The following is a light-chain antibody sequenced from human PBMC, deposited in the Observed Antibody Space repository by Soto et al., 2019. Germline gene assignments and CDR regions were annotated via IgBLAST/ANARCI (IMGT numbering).Light chain of an antibody. Sequence: EIVMTQSPATLSLSPGERATFSCRASQSVSGILAWYQQKAGQAPRLLMYGASTRATGVPARFSGSGSGTEFTLTISSLQSEDFAVYFCQQYYSWPPTFGQGTEVEIK. V-gene: IGKV3-15*01. J-gene: IGKJ1*01. CDR2: GAS. CDR3: QQYYSWPPT. CDR1: QSVSGI.